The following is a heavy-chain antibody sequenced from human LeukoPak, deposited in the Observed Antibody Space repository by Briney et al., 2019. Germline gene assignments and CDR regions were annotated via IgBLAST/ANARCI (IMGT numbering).Heavy chain of an antibody. Sequence: SETLSLTCTVSGGSLSSYYWSWIRQPAGKGLEWIGRIYTSGSTNYNPSLTSRVTMSVDTSKNQFSLKLSSVTAADTAVYYCAREGAPIVLMVYDVVGWFDPWGQGTLVTVSS. V-gene: IGHV4-4*07. CDR2: IYTSGST. CDR3: AREGAPIVLMVYDVVGWFDP. D-gene: IGHD2-8*01. J-gene: IGHJ5*02. CDR1: GGSLSSYY.